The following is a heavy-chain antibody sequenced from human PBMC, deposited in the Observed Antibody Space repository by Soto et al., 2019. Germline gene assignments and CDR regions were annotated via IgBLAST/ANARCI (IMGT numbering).Heavy chain of an antibody. CDR1: GYSFTSYW. CDR2: IYPGDSET. D-gene: IGHD1-7*01. CDR3: ASLTRTGGYC. V-gene: IGHV5-51*01. Sequence: GESLKISCKGSGYSFTSYWIGWARQMPGKGLEWMGIIYPGDSETRYSPSFQGQVTISADKSISTAYLRWSSLNASDTAMYYCASLTRTGGYCWGQGTMVTVSS. J-gene: IGHJ4*02.